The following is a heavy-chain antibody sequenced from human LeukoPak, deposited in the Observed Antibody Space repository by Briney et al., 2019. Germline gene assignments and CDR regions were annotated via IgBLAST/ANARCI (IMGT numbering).Heavy chain of an antibody. V-gene: IGHV3-23*01. Sequence: PGGSLRLSCAASGFTPITYAMNWVRQAPGKGLEWVSVISGSGGSTYYADSVKGRFTISRDNSKNTLYLQMNSLRAEDTAVYYCSLSGDNDAFDIWGQGTKVTVSS. D-gene: IGHD3-10*01. J-gene: IGHJ3*02. CDR3: SLSGDNDAFDI. CDR1: GFTPITYA. CDR2: ISGSGGST.